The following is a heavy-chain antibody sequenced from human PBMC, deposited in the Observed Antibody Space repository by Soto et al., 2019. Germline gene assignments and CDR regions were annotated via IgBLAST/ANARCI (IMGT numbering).Heavy chain of an antibody. J-gene: IGHJ4*02. CDR3: ARGQFGDLDY. CDR2: ISAYNGNT. CDR1: GYTFITYG. D-gene: IGHD4-17*01. Sequence: QVQLVQSGAEVKKPGASVKVSCKASGYTFITYGFTWVRQAPGQGLEWMGWISAYNGNTKYAQKFQGRVTMTTDTSTSTAYLELRSLRSDDTAVYYGARGQFGDLDYWGQGTLVTVSS. V-gene: IGHV1-18*01.